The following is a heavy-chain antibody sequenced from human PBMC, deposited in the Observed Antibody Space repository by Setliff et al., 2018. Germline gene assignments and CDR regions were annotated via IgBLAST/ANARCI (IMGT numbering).Heavy chain of an antibody. Sequence: GGSLRLSCAASGFTFSSSAMAWVRQAPGKGLEWVSAISSTITSTYYADSVKGRFTISRDNSKNTLYLQMNSLRAEDTAVYYCAKHGAYNDFLTGYNSYYDMDVWGQGTTVTVSS. CDR3: AKHGAYNDFLTGYNSYYDMDV. CDR2: ISSTITST. J-gene: IGHJ6*02. V-gene: IGHV3-23*01. CDR1: GFTFSSSA. D-gene: IGHD3-9*01.